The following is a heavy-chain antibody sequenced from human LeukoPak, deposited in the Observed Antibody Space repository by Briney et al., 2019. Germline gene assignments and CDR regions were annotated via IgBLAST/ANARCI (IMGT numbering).Heavy chain of an antibody. Sequence: EGSLRLSCAASGFTFSSYAMHWVRQAPGKGLEWVAVISYDGSNKYYADSVKGRFTISRDNSKNTLYLQMNSLRAEDTAVYYCAREAYSSSSGGRPGTSPFSYWGQGTLVTVSS. V-gene: IGHV3-30-3*01. CDR2: ISYDGSNK. CDR1: GFTFSSYA. D-gene: IGHD6-6*01. J-gene: IGHJ4*02. CDR3: AREAYSSSSGGRPGTSPFSY.